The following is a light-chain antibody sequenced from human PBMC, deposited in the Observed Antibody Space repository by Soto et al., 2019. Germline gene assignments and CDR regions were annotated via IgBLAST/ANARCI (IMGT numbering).Light chain of an antibody. CDR1: SRDIGRSNL. CDR3: CSHAGRGSVL. Sequence: QSALAQPASVSGSPGQSITISCTGTSRDIGRSNLVSWYQQYPGEAPKLVIYDVTKRPSGVSDRFSASKSGNTASLTISGLQAEDEADYYCCSHAGRGSVLFGGGTKVTVL. V-gene: IGLV2-23*02. CDR2: DVT. J-gene: IGLJ2*01.